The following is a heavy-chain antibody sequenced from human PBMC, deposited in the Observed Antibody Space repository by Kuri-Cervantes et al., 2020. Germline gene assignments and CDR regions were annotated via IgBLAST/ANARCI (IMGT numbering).Heavy chain of an antibody. Sequence: SVKVSCKASGYTFTSYGISWVRQAPGQGLEWMGRIIPILGIANYAQKFQGRVTITADKSTSTAYMELRSLRSDDTAVYYCARYREPNDYGSNWGQGTLVTVSS. CDR3: ARYREPNDYGSN. CDR1: GYTFTSYG. J-gene: IGHJ4*02. V-gene: IGHV1-69*04. CDR2: IIPILGIA. D-gene: IGHD4-23*01.